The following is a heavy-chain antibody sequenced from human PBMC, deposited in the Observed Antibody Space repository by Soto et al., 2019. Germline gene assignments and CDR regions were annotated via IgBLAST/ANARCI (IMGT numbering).Heavy chain of an antibody. CDR1: GFTFSSYG. CDR3: AREGGAFDY. V-gene: IGHV3-33*01. CDR2: IWYDGSNK. J-gene: IGHJ4*02. D-gene: IGHD4-17*01. Sequence: QVQLVESGGGVVQPGRSLRLSCAASGFTFSSYGMHWVRQAPGKGLEWVAVIWYDGSNKYYADSVKGRFTISRDNSKNTLYLEMNSLRTEDTAVYYCAREGGAFDYWGQGTLVTVCS.